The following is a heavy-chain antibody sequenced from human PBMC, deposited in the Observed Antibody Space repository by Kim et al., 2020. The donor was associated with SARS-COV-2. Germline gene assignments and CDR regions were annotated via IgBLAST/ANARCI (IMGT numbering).Heavy chain of an antibody. CDR2: ISAYNGNT. V-gene: IGHV1-18*01. CDR3: ARVLSDLAASCSRWFDP. Sequence: ASVKVSCKASGYTFTSYGISWVRQAPGQGLEWMGWISAYNGNTNYAQKLQGRVTMTTDTSTSTAYMELRSLRSDDTAVYYCARVLSDLAASCSRWFDPWGQGTLVTVSS. J-gene: IGHJ5*02. CDR1: GYTFTSYG. D-gene: IGHD6-13*01.